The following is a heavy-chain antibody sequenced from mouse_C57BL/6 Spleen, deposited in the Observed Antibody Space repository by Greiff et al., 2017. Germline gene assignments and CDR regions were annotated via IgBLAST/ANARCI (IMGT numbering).Heavy chain of an antibody. Sequence: QVQLQQPGAELVKPGASVKLSCKASGYTFTSYWMQWVKQRPGQGLEWIGEIDPSDSYTNYNQKFKGKATLTVDTSSSTAYMQLSSLTSEDSAVYYCARSHYYYGSSYFDYWGQGTTLTVSS. V-gene: IGHV1-50*01. D-gene: IGHD1-1*01. J-gene: IGHJ2*01. CDR1: GYTFTSYW. CDR2: IDPSDSYT. CDR3: ARSHYYYGSSYFDY.